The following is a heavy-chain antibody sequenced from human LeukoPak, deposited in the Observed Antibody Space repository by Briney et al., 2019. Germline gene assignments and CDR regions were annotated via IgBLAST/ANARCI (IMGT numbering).Heavy chain of an antibody. Sequence: GGSLRLSCAASGFTFSSYGMHWVRQAPGKGLEWVAVIWYDGSNKYYADSVKGRFTISRVNSKNTLYLQMNSLRAEDTAVYCCAKDLTTPWGSYEFVLDYWGQGTLVTVSS. CDR1: GFTFSSYG. V-gene: IGHV3-33*06. CDR2: IWYDGSNK. J-gene: IGHJ4*02. D-gene: IGHD1-26*01. CDR3: AKDLTTPWGSYEFVLDY.